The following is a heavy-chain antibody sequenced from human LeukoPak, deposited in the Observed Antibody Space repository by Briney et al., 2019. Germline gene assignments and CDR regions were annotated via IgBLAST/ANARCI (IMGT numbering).Heavy chain of an antibody. CDR1: GFTFSSYG. Sequence: PGGPLRLSCAASGFTFSSYGMSWVRQAPGKGLEWVSAISGSGGSTYYADSVKGRFTISRDNSKNTLYLQMNSLRAEDTAVYYCAKENYYDSSGYFDYWGQGTLVTVSS. V-gene: IGHV3-23*01. CDR3: AKENYYDSSGYFDY. D-gene: IGHD3-22*01. CDR2: ISGSGGST. J-gene: IGHJ4*02.